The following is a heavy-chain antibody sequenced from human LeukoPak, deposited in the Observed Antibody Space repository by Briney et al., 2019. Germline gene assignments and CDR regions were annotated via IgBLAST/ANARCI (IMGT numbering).Heavy chain of an antibody. CDR2: ISSTGSTT. J-gene: IGHJ4*02. D-gene: IGHD6-19*01. V-gene: IGHV3-48*03. Sequence: PGGSLRLSCAASGFTFSTYYMTWVRQAPGKGLEWVSYISSTGSTTYYADSVKGRFTISRDNAKNSLYLQMNSLRAEDTAVYYCARDTGGWQKKAFDYWGQGTLVTVSS. CDR1: GFTFSTYY. CDR3: ARDTGGWQKKAFDY.